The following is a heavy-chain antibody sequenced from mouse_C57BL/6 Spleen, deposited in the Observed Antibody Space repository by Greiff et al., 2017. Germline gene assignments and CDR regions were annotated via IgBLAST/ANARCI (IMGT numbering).Heavy chain of an antibody. V-gene: IGHV1-55*01. D-gene: IGHD2-4*01. CDR3: ASGGIYYDYDWFAY. Sequence: QVQLQQPGAELVKPGASVKMSCKASGYTFTSYWITWVKQRPGQGLEWIGDIYPGSGSTNYNEKFKSKATLTVDTSSSTAYMQLSSLTSEDSAVYYCASGGIYYDYDWFAYWGQGTLVTVSA. CDR1: GYTFTSYW. J-gene: IGHJ3*01. CDR2: IYPGSGST.